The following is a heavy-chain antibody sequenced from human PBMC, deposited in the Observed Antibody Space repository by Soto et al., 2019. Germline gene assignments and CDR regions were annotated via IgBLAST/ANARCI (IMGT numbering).Heavy chain of an antibody. D-gene: IGHD4-17*01. Sequence: GGSLRLSCAASGFSFGRYAMRWVRQAPGKGLEWVASIPYDGGNRKYADSVKGRFTISRDNAKDMLYLHMSSLGPDDTHVHYFAREYLVYGPEVWDQGTSVTASS. CDR2: IPYDGGNR. CDR3: AREYLVYGPEV. V-gene: IGHV3-30-3*01. J-gene: IGHJ6*02. CDR1: GFSFGRYA.